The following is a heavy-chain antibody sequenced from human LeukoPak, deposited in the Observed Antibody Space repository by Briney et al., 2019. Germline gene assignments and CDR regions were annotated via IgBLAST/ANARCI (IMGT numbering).Heavy chain of an antibody. CDR2: IRYDGSNK. J-gene: IGHJ6*02. V-gene: IGHV3-30*02. Sequence: GGSLRLSSAASGFTFSSYGMHWVRQAPGKGLEWVAFIRYDGSNKYYADSVKGRFTISRDNSKNTLYLQMNSLRAEDTAVYYCAKLDCGGGSCYDYYYGMDVWGQGTTVTVSS. CDR3: AKLDCGGGSCYDYYYGMDV. D-gene: IGHD2-15*01. CDR1: GFTFSSYG.